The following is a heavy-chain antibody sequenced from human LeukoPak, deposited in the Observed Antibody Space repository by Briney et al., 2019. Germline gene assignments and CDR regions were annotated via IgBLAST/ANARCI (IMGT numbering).Heavy chain of an antibody. J-gene: IGHJ4*02. CDR1: GGSISSYY. D-gene: IGHD6-19*01. Sequence: SETLSLTCTVSGGSISSYYWSWIRQPPGKGLEWIGYIYYSGSTNYNPSLKSRVTISVDTSKNQVSLKLSSVTAADTAVYYCARRTSGWYFDYWGQGTLVTVSS. V-gene: IGHV4-59*01. CDR3: ARRTSGWYFDY. CDR2: IYYSGST.